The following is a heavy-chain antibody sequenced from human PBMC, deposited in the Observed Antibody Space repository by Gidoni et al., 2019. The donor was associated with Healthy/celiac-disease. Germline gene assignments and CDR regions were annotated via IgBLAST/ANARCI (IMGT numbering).Heavy chain of an antibody. D-gene: IGHD1-1*01. J-gene: IGHJ4*02. CDR3: ARDPPMTLLEPTEDY. CDR2: IIPIFGTA. Sequence: QGLEWMGGIIPIFGTANYAQKFQGRVTITADESTSTAYMELSSLRSEDTAVYYCARDPPMTLLEPTEDYWGQGTLVTVSS. V-gene: IGHV1-69*01.